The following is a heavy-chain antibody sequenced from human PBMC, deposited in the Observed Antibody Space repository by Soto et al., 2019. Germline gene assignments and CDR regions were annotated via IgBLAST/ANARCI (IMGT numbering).Heavy chain of an antibody. D-gene: IGHD1-26*01. V-gene: IGHV3-30*18. CDR1: GFTFSSYG. J-gene: IGHJ4*02. CDR3: AKGVSLVGATPCDY. CDR2: ISYDGSNK. Sequence: GGSLRLSCAASGFTFSSYGMHWVRQAPGKGLEWVAVISYDGSNKYYADSVKGRFTISRDNSKNTLYLQMNSLRAEDTAVYYCAKGVSLVGATPCDYWGQGTLVTVSS.